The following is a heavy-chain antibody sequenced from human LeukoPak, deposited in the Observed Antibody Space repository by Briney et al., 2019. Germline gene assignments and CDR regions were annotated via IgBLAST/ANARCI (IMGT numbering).Heavy chain of an antibody. CDR2: IRSKAYGGTT. CDR3: TRDGAGIVVVPAAPDY. Sequence: GGSLRLSCAASGFTFSSYAMSWVRQAPGKGLEWVGFIRSKAYGGTTEYAASVKGRFTISRDDSKSIAYLQMNSLKTEDTAVYYCTRDGAGIVVVPAAPDYWGQGTLVTVSS. J-gene: IGHJ4*02. D-gene: IGHD2-2*01. V-gene: IGHV3-49*04. CDR1: GFTFSSYA.